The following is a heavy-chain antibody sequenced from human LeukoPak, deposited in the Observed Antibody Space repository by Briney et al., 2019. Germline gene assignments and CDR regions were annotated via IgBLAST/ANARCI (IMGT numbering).Heavy chain of an antibody. CDR1: GFPLRSYA. CDR2: ISGSGGNT. J-gene: IGHJ4*02. CDR3: ARDVTPYGDYGYYFDY. D-gene: IGHD4-17*01. V-gene: IGHV3-23*01. Sequence: PGGSLRLSCATSGFPLRSYAMSWVRQAPGKGLEWVSAISGSGGNTYYADSVKGRFTISRDNSKNTLYLQMNSLRTEDTAVHYCARDVTPYGDYGYYFDYWGQGTLVTVSS.